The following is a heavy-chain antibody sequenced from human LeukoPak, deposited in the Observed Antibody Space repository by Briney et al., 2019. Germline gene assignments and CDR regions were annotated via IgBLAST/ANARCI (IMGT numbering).Heavy chain of an antibody. V-gene: IGHV4-34*01. Sequence: SGTLSLTCAVYGGSFSGYYWSWIRQPPGKGLEWIGEINHSGSTNYNPSLKSRVTISVDTSKNQFSLKLTSVTAADTAVYYCARVQNYYDSSGYYETPFDYWGQGTLVTVSS. CDR2: INHSGST. D-gene: IGHD3-22*01. J-gene: IGHJ4*02. CDR3: ARVQNYYDSSGYYETPFDY. CDR1: GGSFSGYY.